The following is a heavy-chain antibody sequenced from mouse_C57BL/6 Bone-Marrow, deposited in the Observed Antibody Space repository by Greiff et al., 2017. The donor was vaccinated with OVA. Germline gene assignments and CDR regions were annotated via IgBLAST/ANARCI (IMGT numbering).Heavy chain of an antibody. J-gene: IGHJ1*03. CDR3: ARGHYYGSSPWYFDV. CDR2: IHPNSGST. D-gene: IGHD1-1*01. Sequence: VQLQQSGAELVKPGASVKLSCKASGYTFTSYWMHWVKQRPGQGLEWIGMIHPNSGSTNYNEKFKSKATLTVDKSSSTAYMQLSSLTSEDSAVYYCARGHYYGSSPWYFDVWGTGTTVTVSS. V-gene: IGHV1-64*01. CDR1: GYTFTSYW.